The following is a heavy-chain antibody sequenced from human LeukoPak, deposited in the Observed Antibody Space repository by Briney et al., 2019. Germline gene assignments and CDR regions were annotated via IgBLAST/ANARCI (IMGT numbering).Heavy chain of an antibody. J-gene: IGHJ4*02. Sequence: SVKVSCKASGGTFSSYAISWVRQAPGQGLEWMGGIIPIFGTANYAQKFQGRVTITADKSTSTAYMELSSLRSEDTAVYYCSQQKKMAARPGYGGKEPLATVS. D-gene: IGHD6-6*01. CDR3: SQQKKMAARPGY. CDR2: IIPIFGTA. CDR1: GGTFSSYA. V-gene: IGHV1-69*06.